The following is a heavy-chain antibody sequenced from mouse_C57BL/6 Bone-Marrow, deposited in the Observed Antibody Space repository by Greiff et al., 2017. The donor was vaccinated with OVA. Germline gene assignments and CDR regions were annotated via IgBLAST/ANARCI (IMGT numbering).Heavy chain of an antibody. CDR2: IWSGGST. CDR3: ARTVYYDYDGVFYYAMDY. CDR1: GFSLTSYG. D-gene: IGHD2-4*01. Sequence: QVQLKESGPGLVQPSQSLSITCTVSGFSLTSYGVHWVRQSPGKGLEWLGVIWSGGSTDYNAAFISRLSISKDNSKSQVFFKMNSLQVDDTAIYYCARTVYYDYDGVFYYAMDYWGQGTSVTVSS. V-gene: IGHV2-2*01. J-gene: IGHJ4*01.